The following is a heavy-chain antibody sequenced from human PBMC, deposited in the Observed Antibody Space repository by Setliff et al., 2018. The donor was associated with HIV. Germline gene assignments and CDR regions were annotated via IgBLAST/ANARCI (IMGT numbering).Heavy chain of an antibody. CDR2: INWNGGST. V-gene: IGHV3-20*04. CDR3: ARYESSGYYYARYWVFDY. J-gene: IGHJ4*02. CDR1: GFTFNDFG. D-gene: IGHD3-22*01. Sequence: SGGSLRLSCEASGFTFNDFGMSWVRQAPGKGLEWVSGINWNGGSTGYADSVKGRFTISRDNAKKSLSLQMNSLRAEDTALYYCARYESSGYYYARYWVFDYWGQGALVTVSS.